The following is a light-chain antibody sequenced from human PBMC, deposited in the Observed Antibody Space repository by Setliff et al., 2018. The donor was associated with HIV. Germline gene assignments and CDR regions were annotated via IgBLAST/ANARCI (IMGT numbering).Light chain of an antibody. CDR2: DVS. Sequence: QSVLTQPASVSGSPGQSITISCTGTSSDIGAYNYVSWYQQHPGKAPKLMIYDVSSRPSGVSNRFSGSKSGNTASLTISGLQAEDEADYYCSSYTSSGTLVFGTGTKVNVL. CDR1: SSDIGAYNY. J-gene: IGLJ1*01. V-gene: IGLV2-14*01. CDR3: SSYTSSGTLV.